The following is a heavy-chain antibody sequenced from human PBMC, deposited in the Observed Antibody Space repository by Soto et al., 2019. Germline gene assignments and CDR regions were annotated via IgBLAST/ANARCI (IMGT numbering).Heavy chain of an antibody. CDR3: ARGQHSSGWIYYYYGMDV. CDR2: IIPILGIA. CDR1: GGTFSSYT. Sequence: GASVKVSCKASGGTFSSYTISWVRQAPGQGLEWMGRIIPILGIANYAQKFQGRVTMTRNTSISTAYMELSSLRSEDTAVYYCARGQHSSGWIYYYYGMDVWGQGTTVTVSS. V-gene: IGHV1-69*02. D-gene: IGHD6-19*01. J-gene: IGHJ6*02.